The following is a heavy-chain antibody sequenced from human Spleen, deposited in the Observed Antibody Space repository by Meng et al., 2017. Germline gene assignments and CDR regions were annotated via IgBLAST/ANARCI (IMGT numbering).Heavy chain of an antibody. CDR3: ARDDHENYYVSRTARFDY. CDR2: IYYSGST. Sequence: SETLSLTCTVSGGSIGIGGYYWSWIRQHPGKGLEWIGYIYYSGSTYYNPSLKSRVTISVDTSKNQFSLKPSSVTAADTAVDYCARDDHENYYVSRTARFDYWGQGTLVTVSS. CDR1: GGSIGIGGYY. V-gene: IGHV4-31*03. J-gene: IGHJ4*02. D-gene: IGHD3-10*01.